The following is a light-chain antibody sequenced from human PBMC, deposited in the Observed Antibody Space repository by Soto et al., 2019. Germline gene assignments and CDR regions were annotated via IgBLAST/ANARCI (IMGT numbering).Light chain of an antibody. V-gene: IGKV3-11*01. CDR3: DQRGTWLT. CDR2: DAS. CDR1: QSVSNQ. J-gene: IGKJ4*01. Sequence: EIVLTQSPATLSLSPGERATLSCRASQSVSNQLAWYQQRPGQAPRLLIYDASNRATGIPAGFSGSGSGTDFTLTISSLDPEDFVVYYCDQRGTWLTFGGGTKVEIK.